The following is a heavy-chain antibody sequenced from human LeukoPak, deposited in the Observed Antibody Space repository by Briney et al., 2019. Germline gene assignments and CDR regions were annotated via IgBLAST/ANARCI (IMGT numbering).Heavy chain of an antibody. CDR2: IIPIFGTA. J-gene: IGHJ3*02. Sequence: ASVKVSCKASGGTFSSYAISWVRQAPGQGLEWMGAIIPIFGTANYAQKFQGRVTITADESTSTAYMELSGLRSEDTAVYYCARGITTLDAFDIWGQGTMVTVSS. CDR3: ARGITTLDAFDI. V-gene: IGHV1-69*13. CDR1: GGTFSSYA. D-gene: IGHD3-3*01.